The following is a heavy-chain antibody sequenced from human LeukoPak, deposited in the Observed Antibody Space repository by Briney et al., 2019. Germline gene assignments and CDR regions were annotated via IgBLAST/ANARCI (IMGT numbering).Heavy chain of an antibody. Sequence: GGSLRLSCAASSFTFSSYWMTWVRQAPGKGLEWVANIKEDGSKTFYVDSVKGRFTISRDNAKNSLYLQMNSLRAEDTAIYYCATYRQVLLPFESWGQGTLVTVSS. D-gene: IGHD2-8*02. V-gene: IGHV3-7*03. CDR3: ATYRQVLLPFES. J-gene: IGHJ4*02. CDR1: SFTFSSYW. CDR2: IKEDGSKT.